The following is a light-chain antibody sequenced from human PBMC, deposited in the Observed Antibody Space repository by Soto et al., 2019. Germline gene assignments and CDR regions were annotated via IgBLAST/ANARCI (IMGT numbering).Light chain of an antibody. CDR3: SSYAGNNIYYV. CDR1: SNDVGGYNF. J-gene: IGLJ1*01. V-gene: IGLV2-8*01. Sequence: QSVLTQPPSASGSPGQSVTISCTGTSNDVGGYNFVSWYQQHPGKAPKLMIFDVSKRPSGVPDRFSGSKSGSTASLTVSGLQAEDEADYYCSSYAGNNIYYVFGTGTKLTVL. CDR2: DVS.